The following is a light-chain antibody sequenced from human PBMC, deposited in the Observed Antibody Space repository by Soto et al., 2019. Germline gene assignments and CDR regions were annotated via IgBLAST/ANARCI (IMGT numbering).Light chain of an antibody. V-gene: IGKV1-39*01. J-gene: IGKJ1*01. Sequence: DIQMTQSPSSLSASVGDRVTITSLASESIRNNLNWYQQKPGKAPKLLIYAASTLQSGVPSRFNGGGSGTEFTLTIGSLQPEDFTTYYCQQTYSTPRGAFGQGTKVEFK. CDR3: QQTYSTPRGA. CDR1: ESIRNN. CDR2: AAS.